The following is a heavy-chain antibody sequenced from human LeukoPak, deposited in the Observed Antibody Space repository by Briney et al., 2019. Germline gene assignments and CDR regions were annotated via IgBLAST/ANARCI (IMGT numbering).Heavy chain of an antibody. Sequence: GGSLRLSCAASGFTFDDYAMHWVRHAPGKGLEWVSGISWNSGSIGYADSVKGRFTISRDNAKNSLYLQMNSLRAEDTALYYCATNWFDPWGQGTLVTVSS. CDR2: ISWNSGSI. CDR3: ATNWFDP. J-gene: IGHJ5*02. V-gene: IGHV3-9*01. CDR1: GFTFDDYA.